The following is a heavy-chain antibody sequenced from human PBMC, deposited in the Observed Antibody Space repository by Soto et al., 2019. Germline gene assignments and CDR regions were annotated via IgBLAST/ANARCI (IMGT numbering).Heavy chain of an antibody. CDR1: GFSVSTNGVG. Sequence: QITLKESGPTLVKPTQTLTLTCTFSGFSVSTNGVGVGWIRQPPGKALEWLSLIYWDDDKRYSPSLKSRLTXTXXTSKNQVVLTMTNMDPVDTATYYCAHRRGDGYIDYWGQGTLVTVSS. V-gene: IGHV2-5*02. CDR2: IYWDDDK. CDR3: AHRRGDGYIDY. J-gene: IGHJ4*02.